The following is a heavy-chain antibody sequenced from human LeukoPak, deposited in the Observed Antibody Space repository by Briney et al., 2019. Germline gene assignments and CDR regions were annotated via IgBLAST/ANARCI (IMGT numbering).Heavy chain of an antibody. J-gene: IGHJ4*02. V-gene: IGHV1-18*01. CDR1: GYTFTSYD. D-gene: IGHD1-26*01. Sequence: GASVKVSCKASGYTFTSYDINWVRQATGQGLEWMGWISAYNGNTNYAQKLQGRVTMTTETSTSTAYLELTSLRSDDTAVYYCAKLVIDSGKPEDFWGQGTLVTVSS. CDR2: ISAYNGNT. CDR3: AKLVIDSGKPEDF.